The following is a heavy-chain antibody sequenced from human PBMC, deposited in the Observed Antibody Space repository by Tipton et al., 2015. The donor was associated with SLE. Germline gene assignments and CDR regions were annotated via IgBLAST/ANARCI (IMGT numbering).Heavy chain of an antibody. J-gene: IGHJ6*02. CDR1: GGSISSNNW. CDR2: IFHDGST. D-gene: IGHD2-8*01. CDR3: ARHGVGYSSPVQGFAV. Sequence: TLSLTCAVFGGSISSNNWWSWVRQPPGKGLEWIGEIFHDGSTNYNPSLKSRVTMSVDKSKNQFSLWLDSVTAADTAVYFCARHGVGYSSPVQGFAVWGQGTTVTVSS. V-gene: IGHV4-4*01.